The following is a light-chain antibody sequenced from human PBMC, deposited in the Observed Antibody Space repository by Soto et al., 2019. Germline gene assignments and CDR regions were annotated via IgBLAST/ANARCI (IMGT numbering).Light chain of an antibody. J-gene: IGLJ2*01. CDR2: STN. CDR3: LLYYGGQLGV. V-gene: IGLV7-43*01. Sequence: QTVVTQEPSLTVSPGGTVTLTCAVYTVAVNSSNYPSWVQQKPGQAPRALIYSTNHKYSWTPARFSGSLLGCKAALTLSGVQPEDEADYYCLLYYGGQLGVFGGGTKVTVL. CDR1: TVAVNSSNY.